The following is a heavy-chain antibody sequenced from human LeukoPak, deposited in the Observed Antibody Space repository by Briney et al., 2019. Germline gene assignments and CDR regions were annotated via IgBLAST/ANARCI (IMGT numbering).Heavy chain of an antibody. CDR2: IIPILGIA. CDR1: GGTFSSCT. D-gene: IGHD2-8*01. Sequence: GASGKVSFKASGGTFSSCTISWVRQAPAQGLEWMGRIIPILGIANYSQKFQGRVTITADKYTSTAYMELSSLRSEDTAVYYCARDRGTYCTNGVCYLQLDYYYGMDVWGQGTTVTVSS. V-gene: IGHV1-69*04. CDR3: ARDRGTYCTNGVCYLQLDYYYGMDV. J-gene: IGHJ6*02.